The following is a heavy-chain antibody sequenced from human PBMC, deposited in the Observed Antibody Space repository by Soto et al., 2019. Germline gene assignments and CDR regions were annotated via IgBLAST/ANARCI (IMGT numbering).Heavy chain of an antibody. D-gene: IGHD3-22*01. V-gene: IGHV3-23*01. J-gene: IGHJ4*02. CDR2: ISRYGDIT. Sequence: EVQLLESGGDLIQPGGSLRLCCAASGFTFNIYAMTWVRQAPGKGLEWVSAISRYGDITYYADSVEGRFSISRDNSKNTLYLQRNSLRAEDTAVYYCAKDRYLDHDSRGYLFDNWGQGTLVTVSS. CDR3: AKDRYLDHDSRGYLFDN. CDR1: GFTFNIYA.